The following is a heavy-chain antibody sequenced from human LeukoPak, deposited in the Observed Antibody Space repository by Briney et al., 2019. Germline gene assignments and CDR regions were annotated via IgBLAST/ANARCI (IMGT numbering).Heavy chain of an antibody. CDR1: GYTFTSYY. V-gene: IGHV1-46*01. CDR3: ARDDQLGITGTVWFDP. CDR2: INPSGGST. D-gene: IGHD1-7*01. Sequence: GASVKVSCKASGYTFTSYYMHWVRQAPGQGLEWMGIINPSGGSTSYAQKFQGRVTMTRDTSTSTVYMELSSLRSEDTAVYYCARDDQLGITGTVWFDPWGQGTLVTVSS. J-gene: IGHJ5*02.